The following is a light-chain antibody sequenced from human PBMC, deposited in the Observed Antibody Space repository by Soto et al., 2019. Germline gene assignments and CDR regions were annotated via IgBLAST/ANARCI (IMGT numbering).Light chain of an antibody. V-gene: IGKV1-5*03. Sequence: DIQMTQSPVTLSGSEGDRVPITCRASQSISSGLAWYQHKPGKAPKLLIYKASTLKSGVPSRFSGSGSGTEFTLTISSLQPDDFATYYCQHYNSYSEAFGQGTKVDIK. CDR2: KAS. CDR3: QHYNSYSEA. CDR1: QSISSG. J-gene: IGKJ1*01.